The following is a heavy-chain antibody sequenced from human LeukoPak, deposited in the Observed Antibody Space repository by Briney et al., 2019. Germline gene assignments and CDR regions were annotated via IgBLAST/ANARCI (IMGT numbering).Heavy chain of an antibody. Sequence: GGSLRLSCAASGFTFDDYAMHWVRQAPGKGLEWVSGISWNSGSIGYADSVKGRFTISRDNAKNSPYLQMNSLRAEDTALYYCAKEGYNRGSFDYWGQGTLVTVSS. CDR1: GFTFDDYA. D-gene: IGHD1-14*01. V-gene: IGHV3-9*01. J-gene: IGHJ4*02. CDR3: AKEGYNRGSFDY. CDR2: ISWNSGSI.